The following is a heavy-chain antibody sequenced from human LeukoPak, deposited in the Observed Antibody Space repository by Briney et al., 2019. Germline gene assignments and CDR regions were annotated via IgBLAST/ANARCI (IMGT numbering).Heavy chain of an antibody. CDR2: INPNSGGT. CDR1: GYIFTDYY. D-gene: IGHD3-10*01. CDR3: ARAGGVITYNWFDP. V-gene: IGHV1-2*06. Sequence: ASVKVSCKASGYIFTDYYMHWVRQAPGQELGWMGRINPNSGGTNYAQKFQGRVTMTRDTSISTAYMELSRLRSDDTAVYYCARAGGVITYNWFDPWGQGTLVTVSS. J-gene: IGHJ5*02.